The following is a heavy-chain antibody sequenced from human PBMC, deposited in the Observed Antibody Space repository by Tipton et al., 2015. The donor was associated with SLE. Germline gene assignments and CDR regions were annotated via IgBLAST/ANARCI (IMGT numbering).Heavy chain of an antibody. Sequence: LRLSCSVSGGSISSNSWIWIRQPPGKGLDWIGYISYGGGTNYNPSLKSRVTISVDTAKNQFSLKLTSVTAADTALYYCARARVLQYQVRHEYWYFDRWGRGTLVTVSS. CDR2: ISYGGGT. CDR1: GGSISSNS. V-gene: IGHV4-59*08. D-gene: IGHD2-2*01. J-gene: IGHJ2*01. CDR3: ARARVLQYQVRHEYWYFDR.